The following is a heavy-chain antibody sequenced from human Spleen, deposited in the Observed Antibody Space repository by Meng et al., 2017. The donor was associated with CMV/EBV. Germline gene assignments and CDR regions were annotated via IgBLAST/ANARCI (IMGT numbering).Heavy chain of an antibody. J-gene: IGHJ6*02. CDR2: INQDASQK. V-gene: IGHV3-7*01. Sequence: GGSLRLSCAGSGFHFGTYWMTWVRQAPGRALEWVANINQDASQKNYVDSVEGRFTISRDNAENSMYLQMNSLRVEDTAVYYCGRDMNVWGQGTTVTVSS. CDR1: GFHFGTYW. CDR3: GRDMNV.